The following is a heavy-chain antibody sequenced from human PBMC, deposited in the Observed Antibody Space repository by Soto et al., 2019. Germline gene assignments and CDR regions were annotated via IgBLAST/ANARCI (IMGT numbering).Heavy chain of an antibody. CDR2: IRSKAYGGTT. CDR1: VFTFGEYA. V-gene: IGHV3-49*04. D-gene: IGHD3-3*01. Sequence: WSLRLSCTASVFTFGEYAMSWVRQAPGKGLEWVGFIRSKAYGGTTEYAASVKGRFTISRDDSKSIAYLQMNSLKTEDTAVYYCTRVPHYDFWSGYYRSGDYYFDYWGQGTLVTVSS. CDR3: TRVPHYDFWSGYYRSGDYYFDY. J-gene: IGHJ4*02.